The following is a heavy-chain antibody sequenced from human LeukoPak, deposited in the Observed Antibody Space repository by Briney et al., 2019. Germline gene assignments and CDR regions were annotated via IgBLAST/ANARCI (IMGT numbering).Heavy chain of an antibody. Sequence: PGGSLRLSCAASGFTFSSYEMNWVRQGPGQGLEWVSSISSSSSYIYYADSVKGRFTISRDNAKNSLYLQMNSLRAEDTAVYYCASLSRYYDFWSGSGMDVWGKGTTVTVSS. D-gene: IGHD3-3*01. CDR2: ISSSSSYI. CDR1: GFTFSSYE. V-gene: IGHV3-21*01. CDR3: ASLSRYYDFWSGSGMDV. J-gene: IGHJ6*04.